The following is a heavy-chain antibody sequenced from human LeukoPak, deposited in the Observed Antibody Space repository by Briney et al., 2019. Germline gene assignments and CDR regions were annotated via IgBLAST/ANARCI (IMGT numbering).Heavy chain of an antibody. CDR3: TRERQNKDFWSGGDY. J-gene: IGHJ4*02. CDR1: GFTFSTYW. V-gene: IGHV3-7*01. D-gene: IGHD3-3*01. CDR2: IKQDGSEK. Sequence: GGSLRLSCAATGFTFSTYWMSWVRQAPGKGLEWVANIKQDGSEKYYVDSVKGRFTISRDNAKNSLYLQMNTLRPEDTAVYYCTRERQNKDFWSGGDYWGQGTLVTVSS.